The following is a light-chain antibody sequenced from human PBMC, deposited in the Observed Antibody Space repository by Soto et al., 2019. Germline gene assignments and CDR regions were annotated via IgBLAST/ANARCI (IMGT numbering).Light chain of an antibody. V-gene: IGKV1-5*01. CDR1: QSIRTW. Sequence: IQMTQSPSYLATSVRDSITLTSRASQSIRTWLAWYQHKPGKAPKFLIYDASSLESGVPSRFSGSGSGTEFTLTISNLQPDDFATYFCQQYNNYPRTFGQGTKVDIK. CDR3: QQYNNYPRT. CDR2: DAS. J-gene: IGKJ1*01.